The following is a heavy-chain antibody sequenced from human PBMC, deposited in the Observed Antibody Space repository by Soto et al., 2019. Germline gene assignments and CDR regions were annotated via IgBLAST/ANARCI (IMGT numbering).Heavy chain of an antibody. V-gene: IGHV1-69*05. CDR3: WRDQYRVLLGWDHYG. J-gene: IGHJ6*01. CDR1: GGTFSNSA. CDR2: IMTIFRTP. Sequence: QVQLEQSGAEVKKPGSSVKVSCRASGGTFSNSALSWVRQAPGQGLEWLGGIMTIFRTPDYAQKFQGRGTITSAETTSTDFLRLRGSGTAETAVDYCWRDQYRVLLGWDHYG. D-gene: IGHD2-8*01.